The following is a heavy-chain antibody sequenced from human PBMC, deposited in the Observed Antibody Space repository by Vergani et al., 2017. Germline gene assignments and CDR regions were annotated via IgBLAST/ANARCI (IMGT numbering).Heavy chain of an antibody. Sequence: QVQLQESGPGLVKPSQTLSLTCTVSGGSISSGFYYWSWIRQPAGKGLEWIGRIYTSGSTTYNPSLKSRVTISVDPSKNQFSLKLRSVAAADTAVYYCARVNARARFREDGFDYWGQGTLVTVSS. J-gene: IGHJ4*02. CDR3: ARVNARARFREDGFDY. V-gene: IGHV4-61*02. CDR2: IYTSGST. CDR1: GGSISSGFYY. D-gene: IGHD3-10*01.